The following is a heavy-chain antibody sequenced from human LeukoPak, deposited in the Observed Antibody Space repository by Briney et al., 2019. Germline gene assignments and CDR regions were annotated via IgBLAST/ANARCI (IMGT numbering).Heavy chain of an antibody. V-gene: IGHV1-3*04. J-gene: IGHJ3*01. CDR1: GYTFTSRA. CDR2: INTDNGNT. Sequence: ASVKVSCKASGYTFTSRAMHWVRQAPGQRLEWMGWINTDNGNTKYSQKFQGRVTITRDTSASAAYMELSSLRSEATAVYYCARDGGDLSTHDFINVWGQGTMATVYS. CDR3: ARDGGDLSTHDFINV. D-gene: IGHD3/OR15-3a*01.